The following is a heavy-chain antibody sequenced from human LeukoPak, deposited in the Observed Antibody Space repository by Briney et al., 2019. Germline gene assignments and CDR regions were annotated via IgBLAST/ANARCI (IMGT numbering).Heavy chain of an antibody. D-gene: IGHD3-10*01. CDR2: IYTSGST. CDR3: ARGLLGAFDY. CDR1: GGSFSGYY. J-gene: IGHJ4*02. V-gene: IGHV4-59*10. Sequence: SETLSLTCAVYGGSFSGYYWSWIRQPAGKGLEWIGRIYTSGSTNYNPSLKSRVTISVDTSKNQFSLKLSSVTAADTAVYYCARGLLGAFDYWGQGTLVTVSS.